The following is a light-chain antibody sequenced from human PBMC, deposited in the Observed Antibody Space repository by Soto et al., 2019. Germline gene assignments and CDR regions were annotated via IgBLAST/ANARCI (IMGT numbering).Light chain of an antibody. J-gene: IGKJ3*01. CDR2: DAS. Sequence: ETVLTQSPATLSLSPGDRATLSCRASRRVSTYLAWYQQKVGQAPRLLIYDASNRAAGTPGRFSGSGSGTDFTLTISSLEPEDFAVYYCQQYGSSLTFGPGTKVDIK. V-gene: IGKV3-11*01. CDR3: QQYGSSLT. CDR1: RRVSTY.